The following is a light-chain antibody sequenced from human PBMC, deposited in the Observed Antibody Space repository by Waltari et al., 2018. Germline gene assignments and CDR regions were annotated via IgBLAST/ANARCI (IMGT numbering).Light chain of an antibody. CDR2: GNH. V-gene: IGLV1-44*01. CDR3: SAWDDSLHGWV. J-gene: IGLJ3*02. Sequence: QPLLTQPPSASGTPGQRVTLACSGSRSNIGGNTVSWYKQLPGAAPKLLIYGNHLRPSGLPDRFSGSKPGTSASLAISGLQPEDEADCYGSAWDDSLHGWVFGGGTGLTVL. CDR1: RSNIGGNT.